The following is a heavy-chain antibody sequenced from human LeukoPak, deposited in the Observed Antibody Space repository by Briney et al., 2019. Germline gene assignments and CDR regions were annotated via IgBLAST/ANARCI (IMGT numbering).Heavy chain of an antibody. CDR1: GGSISSGDYY. V-gene: IGHV4-30-4*08. Sequence: SQTLSLTCTVSGGSISSGDYYWSWIRQPPGKGLEWIGYIYYSGSTYYNPSLKSRVTILVDTSKNQFSLRLSSVTAADTAVYYCARSTVVPAAPFDYWGQGTLVTVSS. CDR2: IYYSGST. D-gene: IGHD2-2*01. CDR3: ARSTVVPAAPFDY. J-gene: IGHJ4*02.